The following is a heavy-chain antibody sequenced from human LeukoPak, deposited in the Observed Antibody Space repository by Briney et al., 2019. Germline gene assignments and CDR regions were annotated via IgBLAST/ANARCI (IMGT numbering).Heavy chain of an antibody. V-gene: IGHV3-9*01. J-gene: IGHJ4*02. Sequence: GGSLRLSCAASGFTFDDYAMHWVRQAPGKGLEWVSGISWNSGSIGYADSVKGRFTISRDNAKNSLYLQMNSLRAEDTAVYYCARVLAMIRGAPFDYWGQGTLVTVSS. CDR2: ISWNSGSI. D-gene: IGHD3-10*01. CDR1: GFTFDDYA. CDR3: ARVLAMIRGAPFDY.